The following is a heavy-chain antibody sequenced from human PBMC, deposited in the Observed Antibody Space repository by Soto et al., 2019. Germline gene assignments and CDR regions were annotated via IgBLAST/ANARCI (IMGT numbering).Heavy chain of an antibody. J-gene: IGHJ4*02. V-gene: IGHV3-66*01. D-gene: IGHD3-16*01. CDR1: GFTVSTKY. Sequence: EVQLVESGGGLVQPGGSLRLSCAASGFTVSTKYMSWVRQAPGKGLEWVSVIYSGGSTFYADSVRGRFTISRDNSKNTVNLQMNSMRAEDTAVYYCARDPWAADYGGQGTLVTVS. CDR2: IYSGGST. CDR3: ARDPWAADY.